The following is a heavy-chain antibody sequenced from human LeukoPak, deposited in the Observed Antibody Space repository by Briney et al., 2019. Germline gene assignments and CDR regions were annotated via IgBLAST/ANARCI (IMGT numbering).Heavy chain of an antibody. CDR1: GFTFSSYS. D-gene: IGHD5-12*01. V-gene: IGHV3-21*01. CDR2: ISSSSSYI. J-gene: IGHJ4*02. CDR3: ARASDRYSGYDWHY. Sequence: SLRLFSAASGFTFSSYSMYWVSQAPGKGLEWVSSISSSSSYIYYADSVKGRFTISRDNAKNSLYLQMNSLRAEDTAVYYCARASDRYSGYDWHYWGQGTLVTVSS.